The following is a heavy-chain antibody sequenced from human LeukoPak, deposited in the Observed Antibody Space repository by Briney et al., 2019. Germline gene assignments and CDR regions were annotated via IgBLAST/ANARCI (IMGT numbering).Heavy chain of an antibody. D-gene: IGHD3-10*01. CDR3: AREWFGRNYYYYYMDV. J-gene: IGHJ6*03. V-gene: IGHV3-20*04. CDR2: INWNGGST. CDR1: GFTFDDYG. Sequence: PGGSLRLSCAASGFTFDDYGMSWVRQAPGKGLEWVSGINWNGGSTGYADSVKGRFTISRDNAKHSLYLQMNSLRAEDTALYYCAREWFGRNYYYYYMDVWGKGTTVTVSS.